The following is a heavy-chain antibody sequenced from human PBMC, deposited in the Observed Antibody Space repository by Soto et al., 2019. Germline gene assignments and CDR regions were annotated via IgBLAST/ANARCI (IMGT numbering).Heavy chain of an antibody. Sequence: KPSETLSLTCTVSAGSVSSSRYFWSWIRQPPGKGLEWIGYIFYSGSTLYNPSLRSRLTISVDTSKNQFSLKLSSVTAADTAAYYCARVGRVLEWSPGWIDPWGQGTLVTVS. CDR2: IFYSGST. CDR3: ARVGRVLEWSPGWIDP. J-gene: IGHJ5*02. D-gene: IGHD3-3*01. CDR1: AGSVSSSRYF. V-gene: IGHV4-61*01.